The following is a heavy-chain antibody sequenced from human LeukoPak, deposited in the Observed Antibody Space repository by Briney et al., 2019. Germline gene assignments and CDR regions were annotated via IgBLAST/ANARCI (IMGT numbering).Heavy chain of an antibody. Sequence: GGSLRLSCAASEFVFSDYYMSWVRQAPGKGLEWVSYISSGGDTKYYADSVKGRFTISRDNAKNSLYMQMNSLRDEDTAVYYCAIMHGYYDGSGYWVQWGQGTLVTVSS. J-gene: IGHJ1*01. CDR3: AIMHGYYDGSGYWVQ. CDR1: EFVFSDYY. CDR2: ISSGGDTK. V-gene: IGHV3-11*01. D-gene: IGHD3-22*01.